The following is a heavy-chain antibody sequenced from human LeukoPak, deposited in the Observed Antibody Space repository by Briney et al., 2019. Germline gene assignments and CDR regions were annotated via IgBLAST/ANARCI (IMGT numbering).Heavy chain of an antibody. CDR3: ARVNYYDSSGYQLDAFDI. CDR2: IYYSGST. CDR1: GGPISSGGYS. Sequence: PSETLSLTCAVSGGPISSGGYSWSWIRQPPGKGLEWIGYIYYSGSTYYNPSLKSRVTISVDTSKNQFSLKLSSVTAADTAVYYCARVNYYDSSGYQLDAFDIWGQGTMVTVSS. V-gene: IGHV4-30-4*07. J-gene: IGHJ3*02. D-gene: IGHD3-22*01.